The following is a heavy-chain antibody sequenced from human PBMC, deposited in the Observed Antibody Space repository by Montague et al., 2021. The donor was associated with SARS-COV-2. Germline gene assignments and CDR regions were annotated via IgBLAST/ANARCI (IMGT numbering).Heavy chain of an antibody. CDR2: ISSSGSTI. V-gene: IGHV3-48*03. CDR3: AGGYSDPDYYYYYGMDV. D-gene: IGHD2-15*01. J-gene: IGHJ6*02. CDR1: GFTFSSYE. Sequence: SLRLSCAASGFTFSSYEMNWVRQAPGKGREWVSYISSSGSTIYYADSVKGRFTISRDNAKNSLYLQMNSLRAEDTAVYYCAGGYSDPDYYYYYGMDVWGQGTTVTVSS.